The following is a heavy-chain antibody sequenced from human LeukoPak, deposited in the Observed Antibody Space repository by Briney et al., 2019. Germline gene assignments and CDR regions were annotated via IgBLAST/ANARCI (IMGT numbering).Heavy chain of an antibody. V-gene: IGHV4-34*01. CDR1: GFTFSGYY. CDR3: ARLPFNDFWSGYYLTDY. D-gene: IGHD3-3*01. CDR2: INHSGST. Sequence: PGGSLRLSCAASGFTFSGYYWSWIRQPPGKGLEWIGEINHSGSTNYNPSLKSRVTISVDTSKNQFSLKLSSVTAADTAVYYCARLPFNDFWSGYYLTDYWGQGTLVTVSS. J-gene: IGHJ4*02.